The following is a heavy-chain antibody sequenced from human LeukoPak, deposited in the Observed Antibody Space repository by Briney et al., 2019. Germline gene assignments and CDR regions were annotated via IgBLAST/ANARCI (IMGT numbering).Heavy chain of an antibody. J-gene: IGHJ5*02. CDR1: GFTFSSYA. CDR2: ISGSGGST. Sequence: GGSLRLSCAASGFTFSSYAMSWVRQAPGKGLEWVSAISGSGGSTYYADSVKRRFTISRDNSKNTLYLQMNSLRAEDTAVYYCARGEDYYDSSGYYQLDPWGQGTLVTVSS. D-gene: IGHD3-22*01. CDR3: ARGEDYYDSSGYYQLDP. V-gene: IGHV3-23*01.